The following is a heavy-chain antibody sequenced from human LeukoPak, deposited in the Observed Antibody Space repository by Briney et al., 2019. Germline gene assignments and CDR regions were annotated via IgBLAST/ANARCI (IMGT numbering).Heavy chain of an antibody. V-gene: IGHV3-48*03. J-gene: IGHJ4*02. D-gene: IGHD3-22*01. CDR1: GFIFNSYE. CDR2: ISSSGRTI. CDR3: ARELRSSGYYFDY. Sequence: PGGSLRLSCAASGFIFNSYEMNWVRQAPGKGLEWVSYISSSGRTIYYADSVKGRFTISRDNANNSVYLQMNSLRAEDTAIYYCARELRSSGYYFDYWGQGILVTVSS.